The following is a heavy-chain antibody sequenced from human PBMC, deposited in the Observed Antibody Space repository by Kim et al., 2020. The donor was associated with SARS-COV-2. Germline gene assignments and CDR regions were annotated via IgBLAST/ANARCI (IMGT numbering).Heavy chain of an antibody. Sequence: GGSLRLSCAASGFTFSSYEMNWVRQAPGKGLEWVSYISSSGSTIYYADSVKGRFTISRDNAKNSLYLQMNSLRAEDTAVYYCARDTYYGSGSYLIWGQGTLVTVSS. CDR2: ISSSGSTI. CDR1: GFTFSSYE. V-gene: IGHV3-48*03. D-gene: IGHD3-10*01. CDR3: ARDTYYGSGSYLI. J-gene: IGHJ4*02.